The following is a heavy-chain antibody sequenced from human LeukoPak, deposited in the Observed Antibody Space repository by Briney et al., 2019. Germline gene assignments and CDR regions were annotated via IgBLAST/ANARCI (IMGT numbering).Heavy chain of an antibody. J-gene: IGHJ2*01. Sequence: SETLSLTCTVSGGSISSYYWSWIRQPPGKGLEWIGYIYYSGSTNYNPSLKSRVTISVDTSKNQFSLKLSSVTAADTAVYYCARDRTGYWYFDLWGRGILVTVSS. CDR3: ARDRTGYWYFDL. V-gene: IGHV4-59*01. D-gene: IGHD3/OR15-3a*01. CDR2: IYYSGST. CDR1: GGSISSYY.